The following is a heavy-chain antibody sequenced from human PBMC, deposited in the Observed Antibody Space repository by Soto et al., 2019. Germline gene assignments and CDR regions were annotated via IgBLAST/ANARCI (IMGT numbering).Heavy chain of an antibody. Sequence: QVQLQESGPGLVKPSQTLSLTCTVSGGSISSGDSYWAWIRQPPGKGLEWIGYIYYTGRAHYSPSLKRGVTIWVVTTKNQFSLKVDAVTAAGTAVEYCAGAFLSRFYAMDVWGQGNAVTVSS. CDR1: GGSISSGDSY. CDR2: IYYTGRA. V-gene: IGHV4-30-4*01. CDR3: AGAFLSRFYAMDV. J-gene: IGHJ6*01.